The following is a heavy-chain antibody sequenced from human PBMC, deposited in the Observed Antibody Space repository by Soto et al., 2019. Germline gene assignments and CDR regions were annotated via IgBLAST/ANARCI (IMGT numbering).Heavy chain of an antibody. Sequence: QVQLQESGPGLVKPSQTLSLTCTVSGGSISSGGYYWSWIRQHPGKGLEWIGYIYYSGNTYYNPSLMSRVTISGATSKNQFSLKLSSVTAADTAVYYCASGLRGDAFDFWGQGTMVTVSS. V-gene: IGHV4-31*03. CDR3: ASGLRGDAFDF. D-gene: IGHD5-18*01. CDR1: GGSISSGGYY. CDR2: IYYSGNT. J-gene: IGHJ3*01.